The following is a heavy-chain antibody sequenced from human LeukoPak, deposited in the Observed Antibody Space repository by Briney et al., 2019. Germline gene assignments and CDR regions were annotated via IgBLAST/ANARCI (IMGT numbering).Heavy chain of an antibody. CDR2: IYYSGST. CDR3: ARGGNYYYDSSGYYH. Sequence: SETLSLTCTVSGGSISSYYWSWIRQPPGKGLEWIGYIYYSGSTNYNPSLKSRVTISVDTSKNQFSLKLSSVTAADKAVYYCARGGNYYYDSSGYYHWGQGTLVTVSS. V-gene: IGHV4-59*01. D-gene: IGHD3-22*01. CDR1: GGSISSYY. J-gene: IGHJ5*02.